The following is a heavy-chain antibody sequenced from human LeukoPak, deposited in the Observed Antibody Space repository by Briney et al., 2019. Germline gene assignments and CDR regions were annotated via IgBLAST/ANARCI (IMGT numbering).Heavy chain of an antibody. CDR1: GFRVRSNY. D-gene: IGHD1-1*01. CDR2: IYGDGSI. Sequence: PGGSLRLSCAASGFRVRSNYISWVRQAPGKGLGWVSMIYGDGSIFHADSVKGRFTMSRDNSRNTLDLQMNSLRVEDTAVYFCARDRRRLRGMNGDGDAFDIWGQGTMVTVSS. CDR3: ARDRRRLRGMNGDGDAFDI. V-gene: IGHV3-53*01. J-gene: IGHJ3*02.